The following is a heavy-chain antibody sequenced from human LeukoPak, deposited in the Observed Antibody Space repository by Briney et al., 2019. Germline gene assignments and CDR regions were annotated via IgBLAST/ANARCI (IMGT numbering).Heavy chain of an antibody. CDR2: ISGSGGST. J-gene: IGHJ4*02. CDR3: AKDNLYNWNDSYFDY. D-gene: IGHD1-1*01. Sequence: PGGSLRLSCAASGFTFSSYAMSWVRQAPGKGLEWVSAISGSGGSTYYADSVKGRVTTSRDNAKNSLYLQMNSLRAEDTALYYCAKDNLYNWNDSYFDYWGQGTLVTVSS. V-gene: IGHV3-23*01. CDR1: GFTFSSYA.